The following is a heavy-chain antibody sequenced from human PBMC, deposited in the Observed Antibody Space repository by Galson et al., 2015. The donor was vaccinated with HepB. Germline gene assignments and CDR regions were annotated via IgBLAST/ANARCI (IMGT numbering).Heavy chain of an antibody. J-gene: IGHJ3*02. CDR2: IDWDDDK. V-gene: IGHV2-70*04. D-gene: IGHD4-17*01. CDR3: ARMIGDGDYSDAFDI. Sequence: PALVKPTQTLTLTCTFSGFSLSTSGMRVSWIRQPPGKALEWLARIDWDDDKFYSTSLKTRLTISKDTSKNQVVLTMTNMDPVDTATYYCARMIGDGDYSDAFDIWGQGTMVTVSS. CDR1: GFSLSTSGMR.